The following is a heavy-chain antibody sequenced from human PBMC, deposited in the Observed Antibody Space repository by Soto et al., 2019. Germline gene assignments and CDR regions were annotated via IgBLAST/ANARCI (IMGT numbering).Heavy chain of an antibody. CDR3: ATSGGGWLQPPV. CDR1: GFTFRSNW. D-gene: IGHD5-12*01. Sequence: GGSLRLSCAASGFTFRSNWMSWVRQAPGKGLEWVANIKQDGSEKYYVDSVKGRFTISRDNAKNSLYLQMNSPRAEDTAVYYCATSGGGWLQPPVWGQGTLVTVSS. CDR2: IKQDGSEK. J-gene: IGHJ4*02. V-gene: IGHV3-7*03.